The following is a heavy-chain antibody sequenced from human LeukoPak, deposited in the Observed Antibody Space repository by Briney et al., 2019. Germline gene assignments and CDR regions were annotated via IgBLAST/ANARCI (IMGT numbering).Heavy chain of an antibody. CDR2: IIPIFGTA. CDR3: ARENYYDGSGSPSASAPVDH. J-gene: IGHJ4*02. V-gene: IGHV1-69*13. D-gene: IGHD3-22*01. CDR1: GGTFSTYA. Sequence: ASVKVSCKASGGTFSTYAITWVRQAPGQGLEWMRGIIPIFGTADYAQKFQGRVTITADESTSTAYMELRSLRSDDTAVYYCARENYYDGSGSPSASAPVDHWGQGTLVTVSS.